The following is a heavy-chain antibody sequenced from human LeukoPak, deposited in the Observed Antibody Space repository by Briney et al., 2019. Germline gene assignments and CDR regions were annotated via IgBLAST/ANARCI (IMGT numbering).Heavy chain of an antibody. Sequence: PGGSLRLSCAASGFTFSDHGMHWVRQAPGKGLAWVSYISSSSNTVYYADSVKGRFTISRDNAKNSLYLQMNSLRDEDTAVYYCARVFRRSVGIVGATAMLFDYWGQGTLVTVSS. D-gene: IGHD1-26*01. CDR2: ISSSSNTV. CDR1: GFTFSDHG. J-gene: IGHJ4*02. V-gene: IGHV3-48*02. CDR3: ARVFRRSVGIVGATAMLFDY.